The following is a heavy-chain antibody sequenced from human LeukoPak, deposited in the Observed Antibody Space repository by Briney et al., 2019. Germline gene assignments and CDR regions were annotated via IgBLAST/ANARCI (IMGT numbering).Heavy chain of an antibody. D-gene: IGHD2-15*01. J-gene: IGHJ5*02. V-gene: IGHV1-69*05. CDR2: IIPIFGTA. Sequence: SVKVSCKASGYTFTSYGISWVRQAPGQGLEWMGRIIPIFGTANYAQKFQGRVTITTDESTSTAYMELSSLRSEDTAVYYCARGGPGGYCSGGSCYDWFDPWGQGTLVTVSS. CDR3: ARGGPGGYCSGGSCYDWFDP. CDR1: GYTFTSYG.